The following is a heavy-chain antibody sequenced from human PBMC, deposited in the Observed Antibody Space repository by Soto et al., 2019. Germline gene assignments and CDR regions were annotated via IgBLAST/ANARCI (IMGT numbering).Heavy chain of an antibody. D-gene: IGHD2-21*01. CDR3: VRVGVVARPY. CDR1: GLSFSKFE. J-gene: IGHJ4*02. CDR2: ISSDGTTI. V-gene: IGHV3-48*03. Sequence: GGSLRLSCEVSGLSFSKFEMTWVRQAPGKGLEWVSSISSDGTTIYYADSVQGRFTISRDNDKNSLYLQMNSLKGEDTATYYCVRVGVVARPYWGQGTPVTVS.